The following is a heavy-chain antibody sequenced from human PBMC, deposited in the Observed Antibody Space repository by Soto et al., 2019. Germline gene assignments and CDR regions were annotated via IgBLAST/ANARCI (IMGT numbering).Heavy chain of an antibody. D-gene: IGHD2-21*02. V-gene: IGHV1-18*01. Sequence: GASVKVSCKASGYTFTSYVISWVRHAPGQGLEWMGWISAYNGNTNYAQKLQGRVTMTTDTSTSTAYMELRSLRSDDTAVYYCARDRPPLAYCGGDCSPADYWGQGTLVSVAS. CDR1: GYTFTSYV. J-gene: IGHJ4*02. CDR3: ARDRPPLAYCGGDCSPADY. CDR2: ISAYNGNT.